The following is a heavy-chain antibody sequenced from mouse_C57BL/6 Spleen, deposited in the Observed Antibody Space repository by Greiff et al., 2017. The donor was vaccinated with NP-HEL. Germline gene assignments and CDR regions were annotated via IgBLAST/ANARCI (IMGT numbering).Heavy chain of an antibody. CDR1: GFNIKDYY. J-gene: IGHJ2*01. Sequence: VQLKESGAELVKPGASVKLSCTASGFNIKDYYMHWVKQRPEQGLEWIGRIDPEDGETKYAPKFQGKATITADTSSNPAYLQLSSLTSEDTAVYYCARCPGESYYFDYWGQGTTLTVSS. CDR3: ARCPGESYYFDY. D-gene: IGHD1-3*01. CDR2: IDPEDGET. V-gene: IGHV14-2*01.